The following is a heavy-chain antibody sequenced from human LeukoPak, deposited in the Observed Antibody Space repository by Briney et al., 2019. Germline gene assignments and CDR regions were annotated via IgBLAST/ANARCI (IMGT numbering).Heavy chain of an antibody. CDR2: ISAYNGNT. J-gene: IGHJ6*03. D-gene: IGHD2/OR15-2a*01. CDR3: ARDPGYFGYYYYMDV. CDR1: GYTFTSYG. V-gene: IGHV1-18*01. Sequence: AASVKVSCKASGYTFTSYGISWVRQAPGQGLEWMGWISAYNGNTNYAQKLQGRVTMTTDTSTSTAYMELRSLRSDDTAVYYCARDPGYFGYYYYMDVWGKGTTVTVSS.